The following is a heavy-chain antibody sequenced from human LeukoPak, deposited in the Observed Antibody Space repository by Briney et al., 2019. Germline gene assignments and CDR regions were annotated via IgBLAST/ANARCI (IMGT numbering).Heavy chain of an antibody. Sequence: PGGTLRLSCAASGITFSSYGMSWVRQAPGKGLEWVSSISSTGSTTYYADSVKGRFTISRDNSKNTLYLQMNSLRAEDTAVYYCAKDYGDYWGQGTLVTVSS. CDR1: GITFSSYG. CDR2: ISSTGSTT. V-gene: IGHV3-23*01. CDR3: AKDYGDY. J-gene: IGHJ4*02. D-gene: IGHD4-17*01.